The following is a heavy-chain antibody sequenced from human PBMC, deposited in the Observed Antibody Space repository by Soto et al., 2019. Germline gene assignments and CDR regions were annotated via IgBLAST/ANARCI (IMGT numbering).Heavy chain of an antibody. J-gene: IGHJ3*02. V-gene: IGHV1-69*04. Sequence: GASVKVSCKASGGTFSSYTISWVRQAPGQGLEWMGRIIPILGIANYAQKFQGRVTITADKSTSTAYMELSSLRSEDTAVYYCARDLDGRLLLNAFDIWGQGTMVTVSS. CDR2: IIPILGIA. D-gene: IGHD3-10*01. CDR3: ARDLDGRLLLNAFDI. CDR1: GGTFSSYT.